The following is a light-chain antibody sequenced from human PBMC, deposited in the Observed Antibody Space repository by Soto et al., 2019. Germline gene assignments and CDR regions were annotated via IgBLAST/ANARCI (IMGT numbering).Light chain of an antibody. Sequence: EIVLTQSTGTLSLSPGERATLSCRASQSVNNNYLAWYQQKPGQAPRLLIYGASSRATGIPDRFSGSGSGTDFTLTISRLEPEDFAVYYCQQYGSSQYTFGQGTKREIK. CDR1: QSVNNNY. V-gene: IGKV3-20*01. CDR3: QQYGSSQYT. CDR2: GAS. J-gene: IGKJ2*01.